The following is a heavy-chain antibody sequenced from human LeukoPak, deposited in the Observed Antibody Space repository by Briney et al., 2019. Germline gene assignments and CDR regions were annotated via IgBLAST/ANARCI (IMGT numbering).Heavy chain of an antibody. V-gene: IGHV1-69*06. CDR2: IIPIFGTA. J-gene: IGHJ3*02. CDR3: ARDPAAAGDKRRKNAFDI. CDR1: GGTFISYA. Sequence: SVKVSCKASGGTFISYAISWVRQAPGQGLEWMGGIIPIFGTANYAQKFQGRVTITADKSTSTAYMELSSLRSEDTAVYYCARDPAAAGDKRRKNAFDIWGQGTMVTVSS. D-gene: IGHD6-13*01.